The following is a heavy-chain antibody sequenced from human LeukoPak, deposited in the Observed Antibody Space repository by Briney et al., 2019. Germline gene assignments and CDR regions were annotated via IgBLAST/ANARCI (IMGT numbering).Heavy chain of an antibody. J-gene: IGHJ5*02. CDR2: MNPNSGNT. CDR1: GYTFTSYD. Sequence: ASVKVSCKASGYTFTSYDINWVRQATGQGLEWMGWMNPNSGNTGYAQKFQGRVTMTRNTSISTAYMELSGLRSEDTAVYYCARGRYYYDSSGLNWFDPWGQGTLVTVSS. CDR3: ARGRYYYDSSGLNWFDP. D-gene: IGHD3-22*01. V-gene: IGHV1-8*01.